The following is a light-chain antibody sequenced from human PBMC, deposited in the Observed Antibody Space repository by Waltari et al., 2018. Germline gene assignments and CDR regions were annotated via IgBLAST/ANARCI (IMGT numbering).Light chain of an antibody. CDR1: TGAVTSSHY. CDR3: LLFYSGAEV. V-gene: IGLV7-46*01. CDR2: DTS. Sequence: QAVVTQEPSLTVSPGGTVTLTCGSSTGAVTSSHYPYWFQQKPGQAPRTLIYDTSNKPPWTPARFSGSLLGGKAALTLSGAQPEDEAEYYCLLFYSGAEVFGGGTQLTVL. J-gene: IGLJ2*01.